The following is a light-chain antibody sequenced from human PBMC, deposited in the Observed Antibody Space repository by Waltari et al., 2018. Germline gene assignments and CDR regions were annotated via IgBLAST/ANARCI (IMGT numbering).Light chain of an antibody. CDR3: PQFNSYPRT. V-gene: IGKV1-9*01. CDR1: QGISSY. CDR2: AAS. J-gene: IGKJ2*01. Sequence: DIQLTQSPSFLSASVGDRVTITCRASQGISSYLAWYQQKPGKAPKLLIYAASTLQSGVPSRFSGSGSGTEFTLTISSLQPEDFATYYCPQFNSYPRTFGQGTTLEIK.